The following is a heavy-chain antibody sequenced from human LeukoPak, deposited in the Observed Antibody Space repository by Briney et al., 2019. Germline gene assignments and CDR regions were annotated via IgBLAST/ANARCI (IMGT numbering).Heavy chain of an antibody. J-gene: IGHJ2*01. V-gene: IGHV1-2*02. Sequence: ASVKVSCKASGYTFTGYYMHWVRQAPGQGLEWMGWINPYSGGTNYAQKFQGRVTMTRDMSISTAYMELSRLRSDDTAVYYCARVYYSSSYDYWYFDLWGRGTLVTVSS. CDR1: GYTFTGYY. CDR2: INPYSGGT. CDR3: ARVYYSSSYDYWYFDL. D-gene: IGHD6-13*01.